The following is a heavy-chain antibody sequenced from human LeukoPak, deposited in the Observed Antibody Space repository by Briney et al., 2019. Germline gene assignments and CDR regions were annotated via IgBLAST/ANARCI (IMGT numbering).Heavy chain of an antibody. V-gene: IGHV4-61*02. CDR1: GGSISSGSYY. J-gene: IGHJ5*02. CDR2: IYTSGST. CDR3: ARESAGVYYGSGSYYKNNWFDP. Sequence: SQTLSLTCTVSGGSISSGSYYWSWIRQPAGEGLEWIGRIYTSGSTNYNPSLKSRVTISVDTSKNQFSLKLSSVTAADTAVYYCARESAGVYYGSGSYYKNNWFDPWGQGTLVTVSS. D-gene: IGHD3-10*01.